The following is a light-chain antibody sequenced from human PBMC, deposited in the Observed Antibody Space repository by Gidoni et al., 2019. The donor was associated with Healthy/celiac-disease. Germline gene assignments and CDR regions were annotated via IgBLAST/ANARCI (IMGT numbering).Light chain of an antibody. J-gene: IGLJ2*01. CDR2: DVS. Sequence: QSALTQPASVSGSPGPSITISCTGTSSDVGGYNYVPWYQQHPGKATNLMIYDVSNRPSGVSNRFSGSKSGNTASLTISGLQAEDEADYYCSSYTSSSTLVVFGGGTKLTVL. CDR1: SSDVGGYNY. V-gene: IGLV2-14*01. CDR3: SSYTSSSTLVV.